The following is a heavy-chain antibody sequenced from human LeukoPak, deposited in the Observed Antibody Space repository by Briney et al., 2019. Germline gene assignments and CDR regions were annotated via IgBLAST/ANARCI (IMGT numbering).Heavy chain of an antibody. Sequence: GGSLRLSCAASGFTFSSYSMNWVRQAPGKGLEWVSSISSSSSYIYYADSVKGRFTISRDNAKNSLYLQMNSPRAEDTAVYYCARDRVLVRGAFDIWGQGTMVTVSS. CDR2: ISSSSSYI. D-gene: IGHD2-8*02. J-gene: IGHJ3*02. CDR1: GFTFSSYS. V-gene: IGHV3-21*01. CDR3: ARDRVLVRGAFDI.